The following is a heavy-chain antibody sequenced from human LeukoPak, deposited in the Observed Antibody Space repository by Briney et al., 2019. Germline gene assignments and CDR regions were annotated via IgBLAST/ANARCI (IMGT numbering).Heavy chain of an antibody. CDR2: ISGSGGST. Sequence: PGGSLRLSCAASGFTFSSYAMSWVRQAPGKGLEWVSAISGSGGSTYYADSVKGRFTISRDNSKNTLYLQMNSLRAEDRAVYYCAGGWDCSSTSCPNQNFDYWGQGTLVTVSS. CDR3: AGGWDCSSTSCPNQNFDY. D-gene: IGHD2-2*01. V-gene: IGHV3-23*01. CDR1: GFTFSSYA. J-gene: IGHJ4*02.